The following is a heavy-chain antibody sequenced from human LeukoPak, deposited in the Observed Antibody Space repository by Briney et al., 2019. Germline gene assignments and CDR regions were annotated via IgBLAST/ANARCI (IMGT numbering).Heavy chain of an antibody. D-gene: IGHD5-12*01. CDR3: AREWHHVFDY. CDR1: SGSISSGVYY. V-gene: IGHV4-31*03. Sequence: SETLSLTCPVSSGSISSGVYYWSWIRQHPGKGLEWIGYIYYSGSTYYNPSLKSRVTISVDTSKNQFSLKLSSVTAADTAVYYCAREWHHVFDYWGQGNLVTVSS. CDR2: IYYSGST. J-gene: IGHJ4*02.